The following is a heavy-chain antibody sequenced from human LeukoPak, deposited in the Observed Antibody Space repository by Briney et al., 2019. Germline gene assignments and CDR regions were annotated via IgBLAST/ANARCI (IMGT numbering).Heavy chain of an antibody. Sequence: GGPLRLSCAVSGFTFSSYSMNWVRHAPGKGLEWVSSISISSSYTYYADSAKGRFTISRDNAKNSLYLQMNSLRAEDTAVSYCARDLYCSSTSCYTYYYYGMDVWGQGTTVTVSS. CDR2: ISISSSYT. CDR3: ARDLYCSSTSCYTYYYYGMDV. V-gene: IGHV3-21*01. J-gene: IGHJ6*02. D-gene: IGHD2-2*02. CDR1: GFTFSSYS.